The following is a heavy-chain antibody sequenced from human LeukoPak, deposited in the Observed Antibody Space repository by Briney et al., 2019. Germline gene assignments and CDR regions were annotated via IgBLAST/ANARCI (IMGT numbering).Heavy chain of an antibody. V-gene: IGHV4-39*07. Sequence: SETLSLTCTVSDGSFISASYYWAWIRQPPGKGLEWIGSVYFTGNTYYNPSLKSRVTISVDTSKNQFSLKLTSVTAADTAIYYCARDPTNWFDPWGQGTLVTVSS. CDR2: VYFTGNT. CDR3: ARDPTNWFDP. CDR1: DGSFISASYY. J-gene: IGHJ5*02.